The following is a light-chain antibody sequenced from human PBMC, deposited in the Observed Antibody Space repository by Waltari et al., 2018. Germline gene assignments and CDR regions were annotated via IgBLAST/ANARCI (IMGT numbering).Light chain of an antibody. CDR3: QKYGTLPAT. J-gene: IGKJ1*01. V-gene: IGKV3-20*01. Sequence: DIVLTQSPGTLSLSPGERPTLSCRASQLVSRTFAWYQQKPGQPPSLLIYDASSRATGIPDRFSGSGSGTDFSLTISRLEPEDFAVYYCQKYGTLPATFGRGTKVEIK. CDR1: QLVSRT. CDR2: DAS.